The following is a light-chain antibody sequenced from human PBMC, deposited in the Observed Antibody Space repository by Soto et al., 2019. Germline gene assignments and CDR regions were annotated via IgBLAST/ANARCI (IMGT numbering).Light chain of an antibody. V-gene: IGKV3-20*01. CDR1: QSVSSSY. CDR3: QQYGSSPIT. Sequence: EIVLTQSPGTLSLSPGERATLSCRASQSVSSSYLAWYQQKPGQAPRLLIYGASSMATGIPDRFSGSGSGTDFTLTISRLEPEDFAVYYCQQYGSSPITFGEGTKLEIK. CDR2: GAS. J-gene: IGKJ2*01.